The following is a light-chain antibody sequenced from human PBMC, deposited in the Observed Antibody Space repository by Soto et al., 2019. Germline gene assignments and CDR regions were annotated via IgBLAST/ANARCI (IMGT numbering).Light chain of an antibody. CDR3: QQRTNWPPTRT. V-gene: IGKV3-11*01. J-gene: IGKJ1*01. CDR1: QSVYTY. Sequence: EIVLTQSPATLSLSPGERATLSCRASQSVYTYLAWYQQKPGQAPRLLIYDASKRATGIPARFSGSGSGTDFTLTIISLEPEDFAVYYCQQRTNWPPTRTFGQGTKVEIK. CDR2: DAS.